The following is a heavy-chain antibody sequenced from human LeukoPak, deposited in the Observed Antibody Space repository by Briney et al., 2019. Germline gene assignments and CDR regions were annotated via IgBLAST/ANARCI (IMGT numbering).Heavy chain of an antibody. V-gene: IGHV4-39*07. CDR3: ARDVDTAFNWFDP. J-gene: IGHJ5*02. D-gene: IGHD5-18*01. Sequence: SETLSLTCTVSGGSISSSSYYWGWIRQPPGKGLEWIGSIYYSGSTYYNPSLKSRVTISVDTSKNQFSLKLSSVTAADTAVYYCARDVDTAFNWFDPWGQGTLVTVSS. CDR2: IYYSGST. CDR1: GGSISSSSYY.